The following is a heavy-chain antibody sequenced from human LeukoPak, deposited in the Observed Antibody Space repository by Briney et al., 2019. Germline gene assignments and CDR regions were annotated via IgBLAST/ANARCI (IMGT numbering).Heavy chain of an antibody. CDR1: GYSFIRYA. D-gene: IGHD3-22*01. CDR3: ARDFDSSFSFDY. J-gene: IGHJ4*02. V-gene: IGHV1-3*01. Sequence: GASVKVSCKASGYSFIRYALHWVRQAPGQRPEWMGWVNGGNDKTAYSKKFQRRVTITRDASASTTYMELSSLRPEDTAVYYCARDFDSSFSFDYWGQGTLVTVSS. CDR2: VNGGNDKT.